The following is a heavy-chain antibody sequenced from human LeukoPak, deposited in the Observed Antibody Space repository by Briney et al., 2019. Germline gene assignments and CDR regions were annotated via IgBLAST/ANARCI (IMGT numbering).Heavy chain of an antibody. J-gene: IGHJ4*02. CDR3: AREYCSSTSCLYDY. V-gene: IGHV3-13*01. CDR1: GFTFSDYD. D-gene: IGHD2-2*01. Sequence: PGGSLRLSCAASGFTFSDYDMHWVRQATGKGLEWVSAIGTAGDTYYTGSVKGRFTISRENAKDSLYLQMNSLRAEDTAVYYCAREYCSSTSCLYDYWGQGTLVTVSS. CDR2: IGTAGDT.